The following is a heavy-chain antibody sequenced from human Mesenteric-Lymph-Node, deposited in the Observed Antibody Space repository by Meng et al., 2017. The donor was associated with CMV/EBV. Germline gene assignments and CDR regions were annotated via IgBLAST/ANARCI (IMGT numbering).Heavy chain of an antibody. CDR3: AKLDDDIVVVPAAISYGMDV. D-gene: IGHD2-2*01. V-gene: IGHV3-23*01. Sequence: GESLKISCAASGFPFSSYAMSWVRQAPGKGLEWVSAISGSGGSTYYADSVKGRFTISRDNSKNTLYLQMNSLRAEDTAVYYCAKLDDDIVVVPAAISYGMDVWGQGTTVTVSS. CDR2: ISGSGGST. CDR1: GFPFSSYA. J-gene: IGHJ6*02.